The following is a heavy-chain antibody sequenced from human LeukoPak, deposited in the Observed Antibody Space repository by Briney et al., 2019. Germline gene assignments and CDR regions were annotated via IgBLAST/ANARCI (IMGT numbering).Heavy chain of an antibody. Sequence: SETLSLTCTVSGASISSYYWSWIRQPPGKGLEWIGYIYYSGSTNYNPSLKSRVTISVDTSKNQFSLKLSSVTAADTAVYYCARDPAGFAFDIWGQGTMVTVSS. CDR1: GASISSYY. CDR2: IYYSGST. D-gene: IGHD6-19*01. V-gene: IGHV4-59*12. J-gene: IGHJ3*02. CDR3: ARDPAGFAFDI.